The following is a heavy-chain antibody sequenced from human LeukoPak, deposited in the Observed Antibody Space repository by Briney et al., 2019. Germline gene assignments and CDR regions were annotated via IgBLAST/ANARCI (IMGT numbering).Heavy chain of an antibody. J-gene: IGHJ4*02. Sequence: HAGGSLRLSCAASGFTFSSYAMSWVRQAPGKGLEWVSAISGSGGSTYYADSVKGRFTISRDNSKNTLYLQMNSLRAEDTAVYYCAKGIVGATTPGHWGQGTLVTVSS. V-gene: IGHV3-23*01. CDR3: AKGIVGATTPGH. D-gene: IGHD1-26*01. CDR2: ISGSGGST. CDR1: GFTFSSYA.